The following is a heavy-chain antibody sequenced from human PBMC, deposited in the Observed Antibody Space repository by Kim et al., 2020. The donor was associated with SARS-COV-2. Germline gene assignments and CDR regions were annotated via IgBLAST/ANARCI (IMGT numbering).Heavy chain of an antibody. D-gene: IGHD1-1*01. J-gene: IGHJ6*02. CDR3: ARQSRGATVQMDV. V-gene: IGHV4-59*08. Sequence: YNPTLKSRVTISLDTYKNQFSLNLNAVTAADTAVYYWARQSRGATVQMDVWGQGTTVTVSS.